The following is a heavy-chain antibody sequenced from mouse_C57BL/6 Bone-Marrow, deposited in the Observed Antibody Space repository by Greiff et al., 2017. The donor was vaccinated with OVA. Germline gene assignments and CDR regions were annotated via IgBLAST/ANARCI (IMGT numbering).Heavy chain of an antibody. Sequence: EVHLVESGGDLVKPGGSLKLSCAASGFTFSSSGMSWVRQTPDKRLEWVATISSGGSYTYYPDSVKGRFTISRDNAKNTLYLQMSSLKSEDTAMYYCARRGYYGSPFAYWGQGTLVTVSA. J-gene: IGHJ3*01. D-gene: IGHD1-1*01. CDR1: GFTFSSSG. V-gene: IGHV5-6*01. CDR3: ARRGYYGSPFAY. CDR2: ISSGGSYT.